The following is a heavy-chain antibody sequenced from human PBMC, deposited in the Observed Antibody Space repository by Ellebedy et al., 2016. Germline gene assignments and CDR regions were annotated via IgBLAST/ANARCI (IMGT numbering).Heavy chain of an antibody. J-gene: IGHJ4*02. D-gene: IGHD3-16*01. V-gene: IGHV3-48*04. CDR2: ISSSSSTI. CDR3: ARDQPAYFGALDY. Sequence: GESLKISCAASGFTFSSYSMNWVRQAPGKGLEWVSYISSSSSTIYYADSVKGRFTISRDNAKNSLYLQMNSLRAEDTAVYYCARDQPAYFGALDYWGQGTLVTVSS. CDR1: GFTFSSYS.